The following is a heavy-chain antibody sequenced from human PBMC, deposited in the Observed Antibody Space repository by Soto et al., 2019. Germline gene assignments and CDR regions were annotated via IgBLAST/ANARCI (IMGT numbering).Heavy chain of an antibody. V-gene: IGHV3-23*01. D-gene: IGHD7-27*01. J-gene: IGHJ2*01. CDR2: VGGTSGST. CDR3: AKRRGDGYFDL. CDR1: GFTFSGFV. Sequence: EVQLLESGGGLVQRGGSLRLSCAASGFTFSGFVMGWVRRVPGKGLEWVSAVGGTSGSTNYAASVKGRFTISRDNSKNTVSLQMSRLRAEDTAIYYCAKRRGDGYFDLWGRGTLVTVSA.